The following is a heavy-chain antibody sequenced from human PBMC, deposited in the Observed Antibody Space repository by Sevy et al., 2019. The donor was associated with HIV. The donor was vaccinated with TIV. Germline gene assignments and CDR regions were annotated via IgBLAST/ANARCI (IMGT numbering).Heavy chain of an antibody. Sequence: ASVKVSCKASGYTFTSYGISWVRQAPGQGLEWMGWISAYNGNTNYAQKLQGRVTMTTDTSTSPAYMELRSLRSDDTAVYYCARDTVDYGMDVWGQGTTVTVSS. D-gene: IGHD4-17*01. CDR2: ISAYNGNT. CDR1: GYTFTSYG. J-gene: IGHJ6*02. V-gene: IGHV1-18*01. CDR3: ARDTVDYGMDV.